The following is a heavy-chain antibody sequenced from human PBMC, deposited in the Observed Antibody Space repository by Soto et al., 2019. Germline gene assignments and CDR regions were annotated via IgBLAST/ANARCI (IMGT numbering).Heavy chain of an antibody. D-gene: IGHD6-13*01. CDR1: GYTFTSYG. Sequence: ASVKVSCKASGYTFTSYGISWVRQAPGQGLEWMGWISAYNGNTNYAQKLQGRVTMTTDTSTSTAYMELRSLRSDDTAVYYCARDGYSSSWTSDASDIWGQGTMVTVSS. CDR2: ISAYNGNT. J-gene: IGHJ3*02. V-gene: IGHV1-18*04. CDR3: ARDGYSSSWTSDASDI.